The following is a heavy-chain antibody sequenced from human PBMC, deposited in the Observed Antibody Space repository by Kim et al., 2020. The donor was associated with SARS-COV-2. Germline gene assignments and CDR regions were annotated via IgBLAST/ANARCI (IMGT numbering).Heavy chain of an antibody. CDR3: AREHGVCADGRFYSAMDV. CDR2: ISSDGGTT. J-gene: IGHJ6*02. CDR1: GSTFNRHL. Sequence: GGSLRLSCIFSGSTFNRHLMHWVRQAPGKGLEFVSVISSDGGTTDYATSVKGRFTISRDNSRNTLYLQMGSLRTDDTAVYYCAREHGVCADGRFYSAMDVWGRGTTVTVSS. V-gene: IGHV3-64*01. D-gene: IGHD2-8*01.